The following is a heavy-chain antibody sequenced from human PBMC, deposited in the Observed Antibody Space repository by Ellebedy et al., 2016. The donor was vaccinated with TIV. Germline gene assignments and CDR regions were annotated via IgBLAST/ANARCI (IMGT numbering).Heavy chain of an antibody. V-gene: IGHV3-74*01. CDR1: GFSISAYW. Sequence: GESLKISXAASGFSISAYWMHWVRQAPGKGLVWVSRIKNDGSTVSYADSVKGRFTVSRNNTKNSLYLQMNSLRAEDTAVYYCVRAIASPDGYWGQGTLVTVSS. CDR3: VRAIASPDGY. CDR2: IKNDGSTV. D-gene: IGHD5-24*01. J-gene: IGHJ1*01.